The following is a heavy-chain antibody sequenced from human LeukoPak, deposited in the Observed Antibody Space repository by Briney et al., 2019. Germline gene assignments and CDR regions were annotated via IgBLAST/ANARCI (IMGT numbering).Heavy chain of an antibody. Sequence: PSETLSLTCTVSGYSISSGYYWGWIRQSPGKGLEWIGNIYRRGSTHCNPSLKSRVTISMDTSKNQFSLKLSSVTAADTAVYYCARDVRNYYDSSGYYLFDYWGQGTLVTVSS. V-gene: IGHV4-38-2*02. J-gene: IGHJ4*02. CDR3: ARDVRNYYDSSGYYLFDY. CDR2: IYRRGST. CDR1: GYSISSGYY. D-gene: IGHD3-22*01.